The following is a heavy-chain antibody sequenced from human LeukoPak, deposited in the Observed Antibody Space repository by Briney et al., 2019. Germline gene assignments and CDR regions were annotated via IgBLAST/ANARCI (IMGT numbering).Heavy chain of an antibody. CDR2: LYYSGST. J-gene: IGHJ6*03. D-gene: IGHD1-7*01. V-gene: IGHV4-39*07. Sequence: SETLSLTCTVSGGSISSSSYYWGWIRQPPGKGLEWIGSLYYSGSTYYNPSLKSRVTISVDTSKNQFSLKLSSVTAADTAVYYCATDNWNYGGYYYYYYMDVWGKGTTVTVSS. CDR1: GGSISSSSYY. CDR3: ATDNWNYGGYYYYYYMDV.